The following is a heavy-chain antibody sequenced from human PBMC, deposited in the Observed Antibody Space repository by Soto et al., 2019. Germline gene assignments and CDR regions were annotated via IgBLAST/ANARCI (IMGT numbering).Heavy chain of an antibody. CDR3: ARDGVSSSPEYYYYYMDV. J-gene: IGHJ6*03. CDR1: GFTVSSNY. V-gene: IGHV3-66*01. D-gene: IGHD6-6*01. Sequence: GGSLRLSCAASGFTVSSNYMSWVRQAPGKGLEWVSVIYSGGSTYYADSVKGRFTISRDNSKNTLYLQMNSLRAEDMAVYYCARDGVSSSPEYYYYYMDVWGKGTTVTVSS. CDR2: IYSGGST.